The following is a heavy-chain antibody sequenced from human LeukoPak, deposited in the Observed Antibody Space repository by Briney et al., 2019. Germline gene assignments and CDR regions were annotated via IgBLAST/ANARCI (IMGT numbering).Heavy chain of an antibody. CDR2: ISYDGSNK. Sequence: QPGGSLRLSCAASGFTFSSYAMHWVRQAPGKGLEWVAVISYDGSNKYYADSVKGRFTISRDNSKNTLYLQMNSLRAEDTAVYYCARAPLRGGPMDVWGQGTTVTVSS. CDR1: GFTFSSYA. V-gene: IGHV3-30-3*01. D-gene: IGHD3-10*01. J-gene: IGHJ6*02. CDR3: ARAPLRGGPMDV.